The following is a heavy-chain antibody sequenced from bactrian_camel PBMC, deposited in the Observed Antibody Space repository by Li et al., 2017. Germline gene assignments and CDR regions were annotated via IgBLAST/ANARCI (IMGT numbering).Heavy chain of an antibody. J-gene: IGHJ4*01. D-gene: IGHD1*01. CDR1: GYTSNAYLD. CDR2: IYTGGGVS. V-gene: IGHV3S28*01. CDR3: AASSDPDCWLGYRRFDPRRYNY. Sequence: QVQLVESGGASVQAGGSLRLSCEVSGYTSNAYLDMGWFRQAPGKEREGVATIYTGGGVSYYAESVKGRFTISQDNAKNTLWLQMFSLKPEDTAMYYCAASSDPDCWLGYRRFDPRRYNYWGRGTQVTVS.